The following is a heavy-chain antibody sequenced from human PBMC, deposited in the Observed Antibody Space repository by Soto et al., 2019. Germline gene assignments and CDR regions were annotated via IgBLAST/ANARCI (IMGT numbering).Heavy chain of an antibody. CDR1: GYTFTSYG. V-gene: IGHV1-18*01. J-gene: IGHJ4*02. D-gene: IGHD6-6*01. CDR2: ISAYNGNT. CDR3: AEESSSSGL. Sequence: ASVKVSCKPSGYTFTSYGISWVRQAPGQGLEWMGWISAYNGNTNYAQKFQGRVTITADESTSTAYMELSSLRSEDTAVYYCAEESSSSGLWGQGTLVTVSS.